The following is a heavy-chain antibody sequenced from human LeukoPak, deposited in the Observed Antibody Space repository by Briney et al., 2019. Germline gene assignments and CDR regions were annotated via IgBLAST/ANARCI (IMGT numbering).Heavy chain of an antibody. V-gene: IGHV3-30*04. CDR3: ARQMATIIDGILDY. D-gene: IGHD5-24*01. CDR2: ISYDGTNK. CDR1: GFTFSNYA. J-gene: IGHJ4*02. Sequence: GGSLRLSCAASGFTFSNYAIHWVRQAPGKGLEWVSVISYDGTNKYYADSVKGRFTISRDNSKNTLYLQMNSLKTEDTALYYCARQMATIIDGILDYWGQGTLVTVSS.